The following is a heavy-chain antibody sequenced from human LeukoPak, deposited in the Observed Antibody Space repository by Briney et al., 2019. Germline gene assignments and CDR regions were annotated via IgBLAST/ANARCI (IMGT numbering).Heavy chain of an antibody. CDR2: LYYSGST. Sequence: SETLSLTCTVSGGSFSRSDYYWGWIRQPPGKGLEWIGSLYYSGSTYYTPSLKSRVILSVDTSKNQFSLKLISVTVADTAIYYCARGQGATVPQVGKNWFDPWGQGTRVTVSS. CDR1: GGSFSRSDYY. CDR3: ARGQGATVPQVGKNWFDP. D-gene: IGHD1-26*01. J-gene: IGHJ5*02. V-gene: IGHV4-39*07.